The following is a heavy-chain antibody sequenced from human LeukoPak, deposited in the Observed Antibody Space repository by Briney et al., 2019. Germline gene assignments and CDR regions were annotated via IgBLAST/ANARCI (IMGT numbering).Heavy chain of an antibody. CDR2: SRNKVNGYTT. D-gene: IGHD2-2*01. J-gene: IGHJ6*02. Sequence: PGGSLRLSCAASGFIFSDYYMDWVRQAPGKGLEWVGRSRNKVNGYTTEYAASVKDRFTILRDDSRNSVYLQMNSLKSEDSAIYYCSRGYCSTITCPDFYGMDVWGQGTTVSAS. CDR1: GFIFSDYY. CDR3: SRGYCSTITCPDFYGMDV. V-gene: IGHV3-72*01.